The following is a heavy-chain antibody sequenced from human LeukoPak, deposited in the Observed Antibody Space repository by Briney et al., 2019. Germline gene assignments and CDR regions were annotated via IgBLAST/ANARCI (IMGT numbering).Heavy chain of an antibody. CDR1: LYTFTDYY. Sequence: ATVKISCKASLYTFTDYYMHWLQQAPGKGREWMGRVDPEDGETIYPEKFQGRVTITTDTSTDTAYMELSSLRSEDTAVYYCATVNRRGRWLRFLGHYYYMDVWGKGTTVTVSS. V-gene: IGHV1-69-2*01. CDR3: ATVNRRGRWLRFLGHYYYMDV. D-gene: IGHD3-3*01. J-gene: IGHJ6*03. CDR2: VDPEDGET.